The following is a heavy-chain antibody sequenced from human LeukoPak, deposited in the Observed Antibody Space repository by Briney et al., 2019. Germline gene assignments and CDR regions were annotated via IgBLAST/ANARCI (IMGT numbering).Heavy chain of an antibody. Sequence: GASVKVSCKASGYTLTDYYLHWVRQAPGQGLKWMGWINPNSGATHYAQSFQARVTMTRDTSIASSYMELTGLESDDTAVYYCARGRRILGGPENAGDFFDIWGQGSLVTVSS. CDR3: ARGRRILGGPENAGDFFDI. D-gene: IGHD3-16*01. J-gene: IGHJ4*01. V-gene: IGHV1-2*02. CDR2: INPNSGAT. CDR1: GYTLTDYY.